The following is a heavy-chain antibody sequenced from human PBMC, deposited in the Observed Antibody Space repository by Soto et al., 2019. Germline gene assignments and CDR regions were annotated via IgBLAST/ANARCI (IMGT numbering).Heavy chain of an antibody. D-gene: IGHD2-2*01. CDR1: GGSFSGYY. CDR3: ARGLYCSSTSCYAFDY. V-gene: IGHV4-34*01. Sequence: SETLSLTCAVYGGSFSGYYWSWIRQPPGKGLEWIGEINHSGSTNYNPSLKSRVTISVDTSKNQFSLKLSSVTAADTAVYYCARGLYCSSTSCYAFDYWGQGTLVT. CDR2: INHSGST. J-gene: IGHJ4*02.